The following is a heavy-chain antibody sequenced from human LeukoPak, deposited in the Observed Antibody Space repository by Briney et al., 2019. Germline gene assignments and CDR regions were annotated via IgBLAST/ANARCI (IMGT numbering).Heavy chain of an antibody. D-gene: IGHD2-21*02. CDR1: GRSFSGYY. Sequence: SETLSLTCAIYGRSFSGYYWSWIRQPPGKGLEWIGDINYDGSTNYNPSLKSRVTISIDTSKNQFSLRLRSVTAPDTAVYYCARQSVTAIPGSYYYYCMDVWGKGTTVTVSS. CDR2: INYDGST. V-gene: IGHV4-34*01. J-gene: IGHJ6*03. CDR3: ARQSVTAIPGSYYYYCMDV.